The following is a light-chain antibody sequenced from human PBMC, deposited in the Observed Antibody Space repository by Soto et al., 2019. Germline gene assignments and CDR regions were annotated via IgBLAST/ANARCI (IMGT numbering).Light chain of an antibody. CDR1: KLGEKY. CDR2: QDS. J-gene: IGLJ3*02. Sequence: SYELTQPPSVSVSPGQTANISCSGDKLGEKYACWYQQKPGQSPVLVIYQDSKRPSGIPERFSGSNSGNTATLTVSGTQAMDEADYYCQAWDSSTAWVFGGGTKVTVL. V-gene: IGLV3-1*01. CDR3: QAWDSSTAWV.